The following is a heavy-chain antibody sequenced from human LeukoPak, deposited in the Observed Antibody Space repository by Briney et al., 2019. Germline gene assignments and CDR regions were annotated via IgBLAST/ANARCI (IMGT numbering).Heavy chain of an antibody. CDR2: IYTSGST. CDR1: GGSISSYY. D-gene: IGHD5-12*01. CDR3: ARDQISVATIVYYYIDV. V-gene: IGHV4-4*07. Sequence: SETLSLTCTVSGGSISSYYWSWIRQPAGKGLEWIGRIYTSGSTNYNPSLKSRVTMSVDTSKNQFSLKLSSVTAADTAVYYCARDQISVATIVYYYIDVWGKGTTVTISS. J-gene: IGHJ6*03.